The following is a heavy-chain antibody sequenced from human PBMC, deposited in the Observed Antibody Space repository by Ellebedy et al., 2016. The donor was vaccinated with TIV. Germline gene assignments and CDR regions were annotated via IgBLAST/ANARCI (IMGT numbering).Heavy chain of an antibody. D-gene: IGHD1-26*01. CDR2: IIPIFGTA. J-gene: IGHJ4*02. CDR3: ARDVEEEGGSYPGLTPFY. CDR1: GGTFSSYA. Sequence: AASVKVSCKASGGTFSSYAISWARQAPGQGLEWMGGIIPIFGTANYAQKFQGRVTITADESTSTAYMELSSLLSEDTAVYYCARDVEEEGGSYPGLTPFYWGQGTLVTVSS. V-gene: IGHV1-69*13.